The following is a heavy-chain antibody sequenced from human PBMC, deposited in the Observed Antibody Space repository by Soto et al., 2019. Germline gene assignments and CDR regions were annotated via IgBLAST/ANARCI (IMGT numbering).Heavy chain of an antibody. V-gene: IGHV1-69*06. J-gene: IGHJ6*02. CDR3: AREEHYDFWSGYSKYYYGMDV. CDR1: GGTLSSHA. D-gene: IGHD3-3*01. CDR2: IIPIFGTA. Sequence: SRHVCCECTGGTLSSHAISWVRQAPGQGLEWMGGIIPIFGTANYAQKFQGRVTITADKSTSTAYMELSSLRSEDTAVYYCAREEHYDFWSGYSKYYYGMDVWGQGTTVTVSS.